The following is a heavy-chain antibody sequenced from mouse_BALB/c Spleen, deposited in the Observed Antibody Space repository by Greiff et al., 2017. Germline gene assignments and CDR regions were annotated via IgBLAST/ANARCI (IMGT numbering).Heavy chain of an antibody. CDR1: GYTFTSYY. V-gene: IGHV1S81*02. CDR3: TSERNGCFAY. J-gene: IGHJ3*01. Sequence: QVHVKQPGAELVKPGASVKLSCKASGYTFTSYYMYWVKQRPGQGLEWIGGINPSNGGTNFNEKFKSKATLTVDKSSSTAYMQLSSLTSEDSAVYYCTSERNGCFAYWGQGTLVTVSA. CDR2: INPSNGGT. D-gene: IGHD2-2*01.